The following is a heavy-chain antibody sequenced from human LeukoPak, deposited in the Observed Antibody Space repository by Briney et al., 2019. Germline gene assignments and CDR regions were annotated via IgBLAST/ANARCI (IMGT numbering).Heavy chain of an antibody. CDR2: IGTAGDT. Sequence: GGSLRLSCAASGFTFSSYDMHWVRQATGKGLEWVSAIGTAGDTYYPGSVKGRFTISRENAKNSLYLQMNSLRAGDTAVYYCAKEPTSYSSGWYFHHWGQGTLVTVSS. J-gene: IGHJ1*01. D-gene: IGHD6-25*01. CDR1: GFTFSSYD. CDR3: AKEPTSYSSGWYFHH. V-gene: IGHV3-13*04.